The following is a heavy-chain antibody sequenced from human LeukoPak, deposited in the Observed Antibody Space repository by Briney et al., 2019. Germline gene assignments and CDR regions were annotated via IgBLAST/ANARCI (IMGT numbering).Heavy chain of an antibody. CDR3: ARTPLRGATFFTSYPNWFDT. D-gene: IGHD3-10*01. CDR1: GGSISSGSYY. Sequence: SQTLSLTCTVSGGSISSGSYYWSWIRQPAGKGLEWIGRVYSSGSTDYNPSLKSRLSISVDTSKILFSLRLSSVTVADTAVYYCARTPLRGATFFTSYPNWFDTWGQGTLVTVSS. V-gene: IGHV4-61*02. J-gene: IGHJ5*02. CDR2: VYSSGST.